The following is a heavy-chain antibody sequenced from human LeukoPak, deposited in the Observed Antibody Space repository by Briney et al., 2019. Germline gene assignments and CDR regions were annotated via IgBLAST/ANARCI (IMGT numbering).Heavy chain of an antibody. J-gene: IGHJ4*02. Sequence: PGGSLRLSCAASGFTFSSYGMHWVRQAPGKGLEWVAVISYDGSNKYYADSVKGRFTISRDNSKNTLYLQMNSLRAEDTAVYYCAKDFELWSHFDYWGQGTLVTVSS. D-gene: IGHD5-18*01. V-gene: IGHV3-30*18. CDR3: AKDFELWSHFDY. CDR1: GFTFSSYG. CDR2: ISYDGSNK.